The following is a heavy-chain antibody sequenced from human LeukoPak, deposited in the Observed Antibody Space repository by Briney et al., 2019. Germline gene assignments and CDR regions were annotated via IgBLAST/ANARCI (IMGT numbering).Heavy chain of an antibody. CDR3: ARDSMITFGGAGFDY. CDR2: INHSGST. V-gene: IGHV4-34*01. CDR1: GGSFSGYH. Sequence: SETLSLTCAVYGGSFSGYHWSWIRQPPVKGLEWIGEINHSGSTNYNPSLKSRVTISVDTSKNQFSLKLSSVTAADTAVYYCARDSMITFGGAGFDYWGQGTLVTVSS. J-gene: IGHJ4*02. D-gene: IGHD3-16*01.